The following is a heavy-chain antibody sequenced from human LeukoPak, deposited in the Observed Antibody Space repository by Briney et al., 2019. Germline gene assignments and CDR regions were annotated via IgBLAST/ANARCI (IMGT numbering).Heavy chain of an antibody. V-gene: IGHV3-48*04. Sequence: GGSLRLSCAASGFTFSSYSMNWVRQAPGKGLEWVSYISSSSSTIYYADSVKGRFTISRDNAKNSLYLQMNSLRAEDTAVYYCARVYGFFDYWGQGTLVTVSS. CDR1: GFTFSSYS. D-gene: IGHD3-10*01. J-gene: IGHJ4*02. CDR3: ARVYGFFDY. CDR2: ISSSSSTI.